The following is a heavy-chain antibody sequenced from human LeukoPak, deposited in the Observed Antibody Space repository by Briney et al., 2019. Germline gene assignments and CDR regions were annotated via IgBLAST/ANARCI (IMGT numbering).Heavy chain of an antibody. CDR2: ISGSGGST. J-gene: IGHJ4*02. CDR3: AKDEGGYNYGRGFALDY. Sequence: GGSLRLSCAASGFTFSSYAMSWVRQAPGKGLEWVSTISGSGGSTYYADSVKGRFTISRDNSKNTLCLQMNSLRAEDTAVYYCAKDEGGYNYGRGFALDYWGQGTLVTVSS. D-gene: IGHD5-18*01. CDR1: GFTFSSYA. V-gene: IGHV3-23*01.